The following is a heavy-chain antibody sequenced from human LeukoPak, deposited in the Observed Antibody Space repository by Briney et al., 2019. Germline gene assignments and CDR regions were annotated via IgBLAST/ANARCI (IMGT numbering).Heavy chain of an antibody. CDR1: GFTFSSYG. D-gene: IGHD5-12*01. V-gene: IGHV3-30*18. CDR2: ISYDGSNK. CDR3: AKDQIVATTSHFDY. Sequence: GGSLRLSCAASGFTFSSYGMHWVRQAPGKGLEWAAVISYDGSNKYYADSVKGRFTISRDNSKNTLYLQMNSLRAEDTAVYYCAKDQIVATTSHFDYWGQGTLVTVSS. J-gene: IGHJ4*02.